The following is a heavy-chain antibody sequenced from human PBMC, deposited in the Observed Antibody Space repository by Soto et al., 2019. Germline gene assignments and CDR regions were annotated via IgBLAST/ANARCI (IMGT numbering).Heavy chain of an antibody. CDR2: IWYDGSNK. Sequence: PGGSLRLSCAASGFTFSSYGMHWVRQAPGKGLEWVAVIWYDGSNKYYADSVKGRFTISRDNSKNTLYLQMNSLRAEDTAVYYCAREATQRAFDIWGQGTMVTVSS. J-gene: IGHJ3*02. V-gene: IGHV3-33*01. CDR3: AREATQRAFDI. CDR1: GFTFSSYG.